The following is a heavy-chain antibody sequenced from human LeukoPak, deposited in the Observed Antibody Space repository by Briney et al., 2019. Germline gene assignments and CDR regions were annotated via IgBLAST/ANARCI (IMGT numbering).Heavy chain of an antibody. V-gene: IGHV3-23*01. CDR2: IISSGRNT. CDR3: AKRDRPCSGDCSAPYYFDY. CDR1: GFTFSSFA. Sequence: GSLRLSCAASGFTFSSFAMSWVRQTLGKGLEWVSSIISSGRNTYYADSVKGRFTISRDNSENTLYLQVSSLRAEDTAMYYCAKRDRPCSGDCSAPYYFDYWGQGTLVTVSS. J-gene: IGHJ4*02. D-gene: IGHD2-21*02.